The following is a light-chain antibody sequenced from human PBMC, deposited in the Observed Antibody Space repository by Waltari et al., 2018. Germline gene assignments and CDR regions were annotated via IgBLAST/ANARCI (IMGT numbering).Light chain of an antibody. CDR1: SSDVGGYNY. CDR3: SSYSSSSTLVV. Sequence: QSALTQPASVSGSPGPSITISCPGTSSDVGGYNYVSWYQQHPGKAPKLMIYDVSNRPSGVSNRFSGSKSGNTASLTISGLQAEDEADYHCSSYSSSSTLVVFGGGTKLTVL. J-gene: IGLJ2*01. CDR2: DVS. V-gene: IGLV2-14*03.